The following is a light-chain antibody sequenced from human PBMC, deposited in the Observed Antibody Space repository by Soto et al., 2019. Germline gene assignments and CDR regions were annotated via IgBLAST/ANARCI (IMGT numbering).Light chain of an antibody. CDR3: QQYYTTLS. V-gene: IGKV4-1*01. CDR2: CAS. CDR1: QSVLYNSDNKNY. J-gene: IGKJ4*01. Sequence: DIVMTQSPDSLAVSLGERATINCKSSQSVLYNSDNKNYFAWYQQKAGQPPKLLIYCASTRDSGVPDRFSGSGSGADFTLTINNLQAEDVAVYYCQQYYTTLSFGGGTKVEIK.